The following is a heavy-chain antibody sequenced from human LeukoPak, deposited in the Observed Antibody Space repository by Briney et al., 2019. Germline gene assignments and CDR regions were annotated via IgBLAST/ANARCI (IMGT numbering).Heavy chain of an antibody. D-gene: IGHD7-27*01. V-gene: IGHV4-39*07. CDR1: GFIFNTYA. Sequence: PGGSLRLSCTASGFIFNTYAMNWVRQAPGKGLEWIGSIYYSGSTYYSPSLKSRVTISIDTSKNQFSLKLSSLTAADTAVYYCARSHWGPFGSRIANWFDPWGQGTLVTVSS. CDR2: IYYSGST. CDR3: ARSHWGPFGSRIANWFDP. J-gene: IGHJ5*02.